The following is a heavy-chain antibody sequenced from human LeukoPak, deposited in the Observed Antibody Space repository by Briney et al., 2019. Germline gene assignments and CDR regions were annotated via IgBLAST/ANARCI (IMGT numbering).Heavy chain of an antibody. J-gene: IGHJ3*02. Sequence: SGGSLRLSCAASGFTFSSYWVSWVRQAPGKGLEWVANIKQDGSEKYYVDSVKGRFTISRDNAKNSLYLQMNSLRAEDTAVYYCARARSYYYDSSGYSAFDIWGQGTMVTVSS. CDR1: GFTFSSYW. CDR2: IKQDGSEK. V-gene: IGHV3-7*03. D-gene: IGHD3-22*01. CDR3: ARARSYYYDSSGYSAFDI.